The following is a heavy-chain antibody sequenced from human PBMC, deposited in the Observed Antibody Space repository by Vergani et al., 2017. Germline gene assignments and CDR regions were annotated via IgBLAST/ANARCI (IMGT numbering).Heavy chain of an antibody. Sequence: QVQLVESGGGVVQPGRSLRLSCAASGFTFSSYGMHWVRQAPGKGLEWVAVIWYDGSNKYYADSVKGRFTISRDNSKTTLYLQMNSLRAEDTAVYYCARDRGIAVAADYYYYGMDVWGQGTTVTVSS. CDR2: IWYDGSNK. D-gene: IGHD6-19*01. CDR1: GFTFSSYG. CDR3: ARDRGIAVAADYYYYGMDV. V-gene: IGHV3-33*01. J-gene: IGHJ6*02.